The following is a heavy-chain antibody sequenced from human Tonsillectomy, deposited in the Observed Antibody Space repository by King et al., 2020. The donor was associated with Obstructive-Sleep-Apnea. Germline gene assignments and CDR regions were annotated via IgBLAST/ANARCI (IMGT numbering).Heavy chain of an antibody. J-gene: IGHJ4*02. CDR1: GSSISNYY. V-gene: IGHV4-59*08. CDR3: ARHRGVEDYGGYGDYFDY. CDR2: MYYSGNT. Sequence: VQLQESGPGLVKPSETLSLTCTVSGSSISNYYWSWIRQPPGKGLEWIGFMYYSGNTNFNPSLKSRVTISADTSKIQFSLRLTSVTAADTAVYSCARHRGVEDYGGYGDYFDYWGQGTLVTVSS. D-gene: IGHD5-12*01.